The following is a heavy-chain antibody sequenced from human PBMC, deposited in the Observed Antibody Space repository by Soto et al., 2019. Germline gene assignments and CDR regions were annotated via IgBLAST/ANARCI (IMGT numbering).Heavy chain of an antibody. D-gene: IGHD1-26*01. CDR2: ISGSGGST. V-gene: IGHV3-23*01. CDR1: GFAFSSYA. J-gene: IGHJ4*02. Sequence: EVQLLESGGGLVQPGGSLRLSCAASGFAFSSYAMRWVRQAPGKGLEWVSAISGSGGSTYYADSVKGRFTISRDNSKNTLYLQMNSLRAEDTAVYYCARRGSGIYYDYWGQGTLVTFSS. CDR3: ARRGSGIYYDY.